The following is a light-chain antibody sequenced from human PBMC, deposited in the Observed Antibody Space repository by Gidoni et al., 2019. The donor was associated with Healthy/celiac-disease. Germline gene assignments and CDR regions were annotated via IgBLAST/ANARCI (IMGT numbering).Light chain of an antibody. CDR3: QQYYSPTWT. J-gene: IGKJ1*01. CDR1: QSVLYSSNNKNY. Sequence: DIVMTQSPDSLAVSLGERATINCKSSQSVLYSSNNKNYLAWYQQKPGQPPKLLIYWASTRESGVPDRFRGSGSGTDFTLTISSLQAEDVAVYYCQQYYSPTWTFXQXTKVEIK. CDR2: WAS. V-gene: IGKV4-1*01.